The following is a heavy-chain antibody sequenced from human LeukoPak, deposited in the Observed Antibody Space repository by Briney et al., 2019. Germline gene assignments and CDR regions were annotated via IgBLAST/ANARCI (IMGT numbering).Heavy chain of an antibody. J-gene: IGHJ4*02. CDR2: IIPIFGTA. CDR1: GGTFSSYA. V-gene: IGHV1-69*05. CDR3: ARYYYDSSGYYRH. D-gene: IGHD3-22*01. Sequence: SVKVSFKASGGTFSSYAISWVRQAPGQGLEWMGRIIPIFGTANYAQKFQGRVTITTDESTSTAYMELSSLRSEDTAVYYCARYYYDSSGYYRHWGQGTLVTVSS.